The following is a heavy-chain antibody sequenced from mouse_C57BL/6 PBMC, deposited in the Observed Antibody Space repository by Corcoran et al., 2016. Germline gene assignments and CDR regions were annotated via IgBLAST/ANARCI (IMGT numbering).Heavy chain of an antibody. CDR2: IYPGDGDT. CDR1: GYAFSSYW. J-gene: IGHJ4*01. V-gene: IGHV1-80*01. CDR3: ARKGYYDYDRYAMDY. D-gene: IGHD2-4*01. Sequence: QVQLQQSGAELVKPGASVKISCKASGYAFSSYWMNWVKQRPGKGLEWIGQIYPGDGDTNYNGKFKGKATLTADKSSSTAYMQLSSLTSEDSAVYFCARKGYYDYDRYAMDYWGQGTSVTVSS.